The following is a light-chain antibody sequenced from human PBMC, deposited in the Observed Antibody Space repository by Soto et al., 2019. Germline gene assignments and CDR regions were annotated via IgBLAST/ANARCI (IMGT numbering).Light chain of an antibody. Sequence: QSVLTQPASVSGSPGQSITISCTVTTSDIGAYNYVSWYQQHPGKAPKLMIYEVANRPSGASDRFSGSKSDNTASLTISGLRAEDEADYYCTSYTTKSTWVFGGGTKVTVL. V-gene: IGLV2-14*01. CDR2: EVA. J-gene: IGLJ3*02. CDR3: TSYTTKSTWV. CDR1: TSDIGAYNY.